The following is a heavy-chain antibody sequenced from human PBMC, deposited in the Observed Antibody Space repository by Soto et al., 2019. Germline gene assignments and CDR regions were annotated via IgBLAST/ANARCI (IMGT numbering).Heavy chain of an antibody. Sequence: PGGSLRLSCAASGFTFSSYAMSWVRQAPGKGLEWVSAISGSGGSTYYADSVKGRFTISRDNSKNTLYLQMNSLRAEDTAVYYCAKDLDYDSSGYHLGIDYWGQGTLVTVSS. J-gene: IGHJ4*02. CDR1: GFTFSSYA. D-gene: IGHD3-22*01. V-gene: IGHV3-23*01. CDR2: ISGSGGST. CDR3: AKDLDYDSSGYHLGIDY.